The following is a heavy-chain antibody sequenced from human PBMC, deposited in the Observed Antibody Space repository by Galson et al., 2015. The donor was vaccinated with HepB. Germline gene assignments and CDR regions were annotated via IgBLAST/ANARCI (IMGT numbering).Heavy chain of an antibody. CDR1: GFTFRKHG. CDR3: ARDPGQEDPMDA. D-gene: IGHD2-8*02. Sequence: SLRLSCAASGFTFRKHGMHWVRQAPGKGLEWVAVVWHDGKNKFYADSVKGRFTIPRDNSKDTLYLQMNSLRAEDTAVYYCARDPGQEDPMDAWGQGTTVTVSS. J-gene: IGHJ6*02. CDR2: VWHDGKNK. V-gene: IGHV3-33*01.